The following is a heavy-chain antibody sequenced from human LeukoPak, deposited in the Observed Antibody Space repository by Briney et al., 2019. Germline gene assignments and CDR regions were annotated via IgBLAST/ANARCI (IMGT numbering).Heavy chain of an antibody. D-gene: IGHD5-24*01. CDR1: GDSIGSGAYY. J-gene: IGHJ4*02. CDR2: IYYSGST. Sequence: PSQTLSLTCTVSGDSIGSGAYYWSWIRQHPGKGLEWIGNIYYSGSTYYNPSLKSRASISVDTSKNQFSLKLSSVTAADTAVYYCARDLGDGYLANDYWGQGTLVTVSS. V-gene: IGHV4-31*03. CDR3: ARDLGDGYLANDY.